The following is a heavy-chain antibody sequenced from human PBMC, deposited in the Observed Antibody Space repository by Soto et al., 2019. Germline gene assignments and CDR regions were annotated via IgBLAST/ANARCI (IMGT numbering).Heavy chain of an antibody. D-gene: IGHD2-15*01. CDR1: GGDISTYY. CDR3: ASGQRLSDCFDP. CDR2: IYRSSGT. V-gene: IGHV4-4*07. J-gene: IGHJ5*02. Sequence: QVQLEESGPGVVKPSETLSLTCTVSGGDISTYYFTWVRQPAGQGLEWIGRIYRSSGTKNYPSLKRGGTMALDTSKNQYTVRLSSVTAADTAVYYCASGQRLSDCFDPWGQGTLVTVSS.